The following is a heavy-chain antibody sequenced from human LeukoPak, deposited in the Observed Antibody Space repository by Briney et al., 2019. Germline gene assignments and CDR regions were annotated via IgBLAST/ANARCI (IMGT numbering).Heavy chain of an antibody. CDR3: ARGDQALTGYYQFDY. Sequence: ASVKVSCKASGYTFTSYDINWVRQATGQGLEWMGWMNPNSGNTGYAQKFQGRVTMTRNTSISTAYMELRSLRSDDTAVYYCARGDQALTGYYQFDYWGQGTLVTVSS. J-gene: IGHJ4*02. CDR2: MNPNSGNT. V-gene: IGHV1-8*01. D-gene: IGHD3-9*01. CDR1: GYTFTSYD.